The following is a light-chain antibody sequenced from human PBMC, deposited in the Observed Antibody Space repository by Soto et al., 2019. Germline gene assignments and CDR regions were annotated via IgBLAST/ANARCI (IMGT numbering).Light chain of an antibody. J-gene: IGKJ1*01. Sequence: DIVMTQSPDSLAVSLGERATINCKSSQSILYISKNKNYLAWYQQKPGQPPKLLIHWASTRESGVPDRFSGSGSGKDFTLTISSLQAEDVAVYYCQQYYSVPWTFGQGTKVEIK. V-gene: IGKV4-1*01. CDR3: QQYYSVPWT. CDR2: WAS. CDR1: QSILYISKNKNY.